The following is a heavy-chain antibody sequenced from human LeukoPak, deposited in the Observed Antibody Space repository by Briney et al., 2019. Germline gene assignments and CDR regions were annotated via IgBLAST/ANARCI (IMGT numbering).Heavy chain of an antibody. CDR1: GASISRYY. CDR3: AGGGYCSSSSCFAPLFGW. Sequence: SETLSLTCTVSGASISRYYWSWLRQSPGKGLEWIGYIYNSETTNYNPSLKSRVAMSLYTSRSQFSLRLRSVTAADTALYFCAGGGYCSSSSCFAPLFGWWGRGTLVTVSS. D-gene: IGHD2-2*01. V-gene: IGHV4-59*01. J-gene: IGHJ4*02. CDR2: IYNSETT.